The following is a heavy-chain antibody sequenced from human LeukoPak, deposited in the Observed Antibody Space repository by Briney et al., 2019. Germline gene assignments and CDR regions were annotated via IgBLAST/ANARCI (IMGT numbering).Heavy chain of an antibody. CDR3: ARVSVLRFLERGRESGFDY. CDR1: GGSISSYY. CDR2: IYYSGST. Sequence: PSETLSLTCTVSGGSISSYYWSWIRQPPGKGLEWIGYIYYSGSTNYNPSLKSRVTISVDTSKNQFSLKLSSVTAADTAVYYCARVSVLRFLERGRESGFDYWGQGALVTVSS. V-gene: IGHV4-59*01. J-gene: IGHJ4*02. D-gene: IGHD3-3*01.